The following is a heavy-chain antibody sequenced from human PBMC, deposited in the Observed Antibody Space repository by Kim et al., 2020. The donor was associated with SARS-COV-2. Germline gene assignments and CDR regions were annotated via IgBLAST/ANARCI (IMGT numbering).Heavy chain of an antibody. Sequence: YADSVSGRFTISRDNAKNSLYLQMNSLRAEDTAVYYCARVGRIYYYGMDVWGQGTTVTVSS. CDR3: ARVGRIYYYGMDV. V-gene: IGHV3-21*01. J-gene: IGHJ6*02.